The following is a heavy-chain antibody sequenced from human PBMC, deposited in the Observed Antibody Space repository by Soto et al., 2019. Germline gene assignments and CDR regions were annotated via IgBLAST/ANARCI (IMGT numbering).Heavy chain of an antibody. J-gene: IGHJ4*02. D-gene: IGHD3-16*01. CDR2: ISGGGSST. Sequence: PGGSLRLSCAASGFTFNNYAMSWVRQAPGKGLEWVSSISGGGSSTYYADSVKGRFTISRDNSKNTLYLQMNSLRAEDTAVYYCAKVPGYDYVWGTYYHFDYWGLGAQVTVSS. CDR1: GFTFNNYA. V-gene: IGHV3-23*01. CDR3: AKVPGYDYVWGTYYHFDY.